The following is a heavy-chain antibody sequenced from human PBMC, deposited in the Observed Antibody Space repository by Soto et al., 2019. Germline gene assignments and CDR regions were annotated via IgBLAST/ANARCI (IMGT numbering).Heavy chain of an antibody. V-gene: IGHV3-73*01. D-gene: IGHD4-17*01. Sequence: DVQLVESGGGLVQPGGSLKLSCAASGFRFSGSALHWVRQASGKGLEWVGRIRSQINTYATAYGASVKGRFTISRDDSKSTAYLQMSSLQTEDTAMYYCTWLTDYGVQPSYYWGQGTLVTVSS. CDR1: GFRFSGSA. CDR2: IRSQINTYAT. J-gene: IGHJ4*02. CDR3: TWLTDYGVQPSYY.